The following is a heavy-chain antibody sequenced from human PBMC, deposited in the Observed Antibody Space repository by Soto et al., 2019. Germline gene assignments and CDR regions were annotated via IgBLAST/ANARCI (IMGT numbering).Heavy chain of an antibody. CDR2: IIPIFGTA. J-gene: IGHJ6*02. CDR3: ARASYTAMGLYYYYGMDV. CDR1: GGTFSSYA. V-gene: IGHV1-69*06. D-gene: IGHD5-18*01. Sequence: QVQLVQSGAEVKKPGSSVKFSCKASGGTFSSYAISWVRQAPGQGLEWMGGIIPIFGTANYAQKFQGRVTITADKSTSTAYMELSSLRSEDTAVYYCARASYTAMGLYYYYGMDVWGQGTTVTVSS.